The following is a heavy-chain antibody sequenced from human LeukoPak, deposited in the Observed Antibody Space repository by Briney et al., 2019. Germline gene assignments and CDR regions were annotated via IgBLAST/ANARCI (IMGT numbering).Heavy chain of an antibody. Sequence: GESLKISCKGSGYSFTSYWIGGVRQMPGKGLEWMGIIYPGDSDTRYSPSFQGQVTISADKSISTAYLQWSSLKASDTAMYYCARQGIAVADNYYYYGMDVWGQGTTVTVSS. CDR2: IYPGDSDT. V-gene: IGHV5-51*01. CDR3: ARQGIAVADNYYYYGMDV. D-gene: IGHD6-19*01. CDR1: GYSFTSYW. J-gene: IGHJ6*02.